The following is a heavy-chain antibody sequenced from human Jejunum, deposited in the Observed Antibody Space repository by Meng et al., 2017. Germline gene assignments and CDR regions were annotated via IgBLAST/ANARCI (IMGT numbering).Heavy chain of an antibody. CDR3: AKLTSF. V-gene: IGHV3-23*01. CDR1: GFTFSSTS. J-gene: IGHJ4*02. CDR2: FTGTTNST. D-gene: IGHD3-16*01. Sequence: GGSLRLSCAASGFTFSSTSMSWVRQAPGKGLEWISTFTGTTNSTYYADSVKGRFTISRDNSKNTLYLQMNSLRAEDTAVYYCAKLTSFWGQGTQVTVSS.